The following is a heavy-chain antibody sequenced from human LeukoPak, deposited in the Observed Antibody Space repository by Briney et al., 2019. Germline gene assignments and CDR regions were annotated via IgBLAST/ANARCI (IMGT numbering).Heavy chain of an antibody. J-gene: IGHJ4*02. Sequence: SETLSLTCTVSGDSLSSYYWSWIRQPPGKGLEWIGYIFTSGSPTYNLSLRRRVTISVDTSKNQFSLRLTSVTTADTAIYYCATFDYGSGSMDYWGQGTVVTVSS. CDR3: ATFDYGSGSMDY. D-gene: IGHD3-10*01. CDR2: IFTSGSP. CDR1: GDSLSSYY. V-gene: IGHV4-4*08.